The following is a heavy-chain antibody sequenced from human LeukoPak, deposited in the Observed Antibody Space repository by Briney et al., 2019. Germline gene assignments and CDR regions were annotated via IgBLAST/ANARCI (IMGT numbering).Heavy chain of an antibody. D-gene: IGHD6-6*01. V-gene: IGHV1-18*01. CDR3: ARSYSSSSNFDY. CDR1: GYPFTSYG. CDR2: ISAYTGNT. Sequence: ASVKVSCKASGYPFTSYGITWVRQAPGQGPEWMGWISAYTGNTNYAQKFQGRVSMTTGTSTTTAYVELRGLRSDDTAVYYCARSYSSSSNFDYWGQGTLVTVSS. J-gene: IGHJ4*02.